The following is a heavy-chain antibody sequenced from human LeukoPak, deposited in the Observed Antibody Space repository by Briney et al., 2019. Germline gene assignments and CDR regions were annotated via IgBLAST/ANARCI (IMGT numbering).Heavy chain of an antibody. CDR1: GGSVSSSSYY. V-gene: IGHV4-39*01. J-gene: IGHJ3*02. Sequence: SETLSLTCTVSGGSVSSSSYYWGWIRQPPGKGLEWSGSIYYSGSTYYNPSLKSRVTISVDTSKNQFSLKLSSVTAADTAVYYCARRNSMVRGVLDAFDIWGQGTMVTVSS. D-gene: IGHD3-10*01. CDR3: ARRNSMVRGVLDAFDI. CDR2: IYYSGST.